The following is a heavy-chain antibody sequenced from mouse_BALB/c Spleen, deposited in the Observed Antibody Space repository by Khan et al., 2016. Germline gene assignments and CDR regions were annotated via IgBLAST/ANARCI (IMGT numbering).Heavy chain of an antibody. CDR2: IFPGAGTT. V-gene: IGHV1S132*01. Sequence: QVQLQQSGAELVKPGASVKLSCKTSGYTFTSYWIQWVKQRPGQGLGWIGEIFPGAGTTYYNEKFKGKATLTIDTSSSTAYMQLSSLTSEDSAVYICARYYYSLYYAMDFWGQGTSVTVSS. D-gene: IGHD1-1*01. J-gene: IGHJ4*01. CDR3: ARYYYSLYYAMDF. CDR1: GYTFTSYW.